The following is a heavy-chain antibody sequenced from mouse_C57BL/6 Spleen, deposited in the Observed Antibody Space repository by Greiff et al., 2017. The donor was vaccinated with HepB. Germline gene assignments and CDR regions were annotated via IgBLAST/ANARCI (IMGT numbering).Heavy chain of an antibody. Sequence: QVQLKQSGAELVKPGASVKISCKASGYAFSSYWMNWVKQSPGKGLEWIGQIYPGDGDTNYNGKFKGKATLTADKSSSPAYIQLSSLTSEDSSVYFCARPRLNEFAYWGQGTLVTVSA. CDR1: GYAFSSYW. CDR3: ARPRLNEFAY. CDR2: IYPGDGDT. V-gene: IGHV1-80*01. D-gene: IGHD1-2*01. J-gene: IGHJ3*01.